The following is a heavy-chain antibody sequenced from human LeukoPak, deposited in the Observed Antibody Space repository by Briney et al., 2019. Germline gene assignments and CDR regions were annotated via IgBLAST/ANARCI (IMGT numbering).Heavy chain of an antibody. Sequence: GGSLRLSCAASGFTFSNYWMTWVRQAPGKGLEWVANIKKDGSEKNYVDSVKGRFTVSRDNAKNSLYLQMNSLGAEDTALYYCAKGITFGGVIVPSDAFDIWGQGTMVTVSS. CDR1: GFTFSNYW. V-gene: IGHV3-7*03. J-gene: IGHJ3*02. D-gene: IGHD3-16*02. CDR3: AKGITFGGVIVPSDAFDI. CDR2: IKKDGSEK.